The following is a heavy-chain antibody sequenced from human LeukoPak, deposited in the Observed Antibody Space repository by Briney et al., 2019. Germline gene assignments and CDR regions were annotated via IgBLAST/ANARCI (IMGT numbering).Heavy chain of an antibody. V-gene: IGHV5-10-1*01. CDR1: GYSFTSYW. CDR3: ASLNSGSYYGLGFFDL. Sequence: GESLKISCKGSGYSFTSYWISWVRQMPGKGLEWMGRIDPSDFYTNYSPSFQGHVTISADKSISTTYLQWNSLEASDTAMYYCASLNSGSYYGLGFFDLWGRGTLVTVSS. D-gene: IGHD1-26*01. J-gene: IGHJ2*01. CDR2: IDPSDFYT.